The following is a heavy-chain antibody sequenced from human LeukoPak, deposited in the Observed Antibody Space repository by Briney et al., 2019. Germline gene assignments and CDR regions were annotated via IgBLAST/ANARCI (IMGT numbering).Heavy chain of an antibody. Sequence: GGSLRLSCAASGFTFDDYGMSWVCHAPGKGLEWVSGINWNGGSTGYADSVKGRFTISRDNAKNSLYLQMNSLRAEDTALYYCARTDSSGYYGQPRKFDYWGQGTLVTVSS. CDR2: INWNGGST. J-gene: IGHJ4*02. CDR3: ARTDSSGYYGQPRKFDY. CDR1: GFTFDDYG. D-gene: IGHD3-22*01. V-gene: IGHV3-20*04.